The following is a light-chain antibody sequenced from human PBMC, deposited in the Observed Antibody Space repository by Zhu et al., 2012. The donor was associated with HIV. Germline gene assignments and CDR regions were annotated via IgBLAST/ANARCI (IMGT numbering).Light chain of an antibody. CDR1: QSVYKW. CDR2: EAS. J-gene: IGKJ2*01. CDR3: QQYYTPSYN. Sequence: DIQMTQSPSTLSASIGDRVTITCRASQSVYKWLAWYQQKPEKAPKLLIYEASILETGVPSRFSGSGSGTEFTLTISSLQSDDFATSSCQQYYTPSYNFGQGTKLQI. V-gene: IGKV1-5*03.